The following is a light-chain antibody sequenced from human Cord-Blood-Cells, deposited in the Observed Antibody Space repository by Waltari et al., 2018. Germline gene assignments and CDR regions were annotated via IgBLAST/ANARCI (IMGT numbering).Light chain of an antibody. J-gene: IGLJ2*01. CDR3: QSYDSSQSGSEV. Sequence: QSVLTQPPSVSGAPGQRVTISCTGSRPNIGAGYDVHWYQQLPGTAPKLLIYGNSNRPSGVPDRFSGSKSGTSASLAITGLQAEDEADYYCQSYDSSQSGSEVFGGGTKLTVL. V-gene: IGLV1-40*01. CDR1: RPNIGAGYD. CDR2: GNS.